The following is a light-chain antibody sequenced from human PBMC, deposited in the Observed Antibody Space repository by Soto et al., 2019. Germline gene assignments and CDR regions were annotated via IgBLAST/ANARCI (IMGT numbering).Light chain of an antibody. CDR1: SSDIGSYNF. V-gene: IGLV2-14*01. CDR2: EIN. J-gene: IGLJ2*01. CDR3: SSDTTSSTLI. Sequence: QSALTQPASVSGSPGQSITISCTGTSSDIGSYNFVSWYQQHPGKAPKLLIHEINNRPSGVSMRFSGSKSGNTASLTISGLQAEDEADYYCSSDTTSSTLIFGGGTKLTFL.